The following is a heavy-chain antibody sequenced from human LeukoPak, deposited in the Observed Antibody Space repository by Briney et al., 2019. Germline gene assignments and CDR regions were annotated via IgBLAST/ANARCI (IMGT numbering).Heavy chain of an antibody. CDR3: AKADGYDYYYAMDV. CDR1: EFTINSYA. CDR2: ISGSGGST. D-gene: IGHD5-24*01. J-gene: IGHJ6*02. V-gene: IGHV3-23*01. Sequence: PGGSLRLSCAASEFTINSYAMGWVRQAPGKGLEWVSAISGSGGSTYYGASVKGRFTISREDSRNTLYLQMNSLRAEDTAVYYCAKADGYDYYYAMDVWGQGTTVTVSS.